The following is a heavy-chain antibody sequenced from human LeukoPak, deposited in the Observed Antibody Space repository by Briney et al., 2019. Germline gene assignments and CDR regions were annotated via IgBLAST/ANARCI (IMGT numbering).Heavy chain of an antibody. CDR2: ICYDGSNK. CDR1: GFTFSSYG. Sequence: QPGRSLRLSCAASGFTFSSYGMHWVRQAPGKGLEWVAVICYDGSNKYYADSVKGRFTISRDNSKNTLYLQMNSLRAEDTAVYYCARRSWGSIIGYWGQGTLVTVSS. D-gene: IGHD2-21*01. CDR3: ARRSWGSIIGY. V-gene: IGHV3-33*01. J-gene: IGHJ4*02.